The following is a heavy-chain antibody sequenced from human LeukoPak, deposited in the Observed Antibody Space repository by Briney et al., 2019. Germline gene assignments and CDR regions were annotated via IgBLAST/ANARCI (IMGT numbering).Heavy chain of an antibody. CDR2: ITGNNGNT. CDR1: GYIFSGYG. Sequence: GASVKVSCKTSGYIFSGYGISWVRQAPGQGLEWMGWITGNNGNTNYAPSLQGRVTMTTDTSTNTAYMELTSLKSDDTAVYYCARDQRNSGSYRFEYWGQGTLVTVSS. V-gene: IGHV1-18*01. D-gene: IGHD1-26*01. CDR3: ARDQRNSGSYRFEY. J-gene: IGHJ4*02.